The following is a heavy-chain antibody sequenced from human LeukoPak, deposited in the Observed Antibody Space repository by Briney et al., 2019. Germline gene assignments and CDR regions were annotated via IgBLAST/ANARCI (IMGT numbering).Heavy chain of an antibody. D-gene: IGHD3-16*02. V-gene: IGHV4-38-2*02. Sequence: SETLSLTCTVSGYSISSGYYWGWIRQPPGKGLEWIGSIYHSGSTYYNPSLKSRVTISVDTFKNQFSLKLSSVTAADTAVYYCARELTFGGVIVIMEGFDYWGQGTLVTVSS. CDR3: ARELTFGGVIVIMEGFDY. CDR1: GYSISSGYY. J-gene: IGHJ4*02. CDR2: IYHSGST.